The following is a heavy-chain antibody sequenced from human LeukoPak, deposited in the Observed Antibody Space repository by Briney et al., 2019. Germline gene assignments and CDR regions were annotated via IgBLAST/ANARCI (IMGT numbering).Heavy chain of an antibody. CDR1: GFTFSSYG. V-gene: IGHV3-30*18. Sequence: GGSLRLSCAASGFTFSSYGMHWVRQAPGKGLEWVAVISYDGSNKYYADSVKGRFTISRDNSKNTLYLQMNSLRAEDTAVYYCAKDSGASGSLDYWGQGTLVTVSS. D-gene: IGHD3-10*01. CDR2: ISYDGSNK. J-gene: IGHJ4*02. CDR3: AKDSGASGSLDY.